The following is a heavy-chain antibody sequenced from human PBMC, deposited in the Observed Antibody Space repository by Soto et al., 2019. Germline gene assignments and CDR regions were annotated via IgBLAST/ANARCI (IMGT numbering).Heavy chain of an antibody. Sequence: GASVKVSCKASGYTFTGYYMHWVRQAPGQGLEWMGWINPNSGGTNYAQKFQGRVTMTRDTSISTAYMELSRLRSDDTAVYYCARGISDYGGNSAHYWGQGTLVTVSS. CDR2: INPNSGGT. J-gene: IGHJ4*02. CDR1: GYTFTGYY. D-gene: IGHD4-17*01. V-gene: IGHV1-2*02. CDR3: ARGISDYGGNSAHY.